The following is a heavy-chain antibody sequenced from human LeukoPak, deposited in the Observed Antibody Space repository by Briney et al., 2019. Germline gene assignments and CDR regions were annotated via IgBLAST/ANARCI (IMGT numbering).Heavy chain of an antibody. Sequence: GGTLRLSCAASGFTFSSYAMSWVRQAPGKGLEWVSVIYSGGSTYYADSVKGRFTISRDNSKNTLYLQMNSLRAEDTAVYYCAREHPYYYGSGSSLYFDYWGQGTLVTVSS. D-gene: IGHD3-10*01. CDR2: IYSGGST. CDR3: AREHPYYYGSGSSLYFDY. J-gene: IGHJ4*02. V-gene: IGHV3-53*01. CDR1: GFTFSSYA.